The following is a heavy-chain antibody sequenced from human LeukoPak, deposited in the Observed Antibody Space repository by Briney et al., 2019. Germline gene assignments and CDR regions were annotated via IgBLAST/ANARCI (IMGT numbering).Heavy chain of an antibody. CDR1: GYTFTSYY. Sequence: GASVKVSCKASGYTFTSYYMHWVRQAPGQGLEWMGIINPSGGSTSYAQKFQGRVTMTRDTSTGTVYMELSSLRSEDTAVYYCARSMVDTAMVTSIDYWGQGTLVTVSS. J-gene: IGHJ4*02. D-gene: IGHD5-18*01. V-gene: IGHV1-46*01. CDR3: ARSMVDTAMVTSIDY. CDR2: INPSGGST.